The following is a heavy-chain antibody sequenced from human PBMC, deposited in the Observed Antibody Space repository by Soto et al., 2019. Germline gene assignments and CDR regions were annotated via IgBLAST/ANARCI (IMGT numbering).Heavy chain of an antibody. CDR1: GDRVSSNSAA. V-gene: IGHV6-1*01. Sequence: SQTLSLTCAISGDRVSSNSAAWNWIRQSPSRGLEWLGRTYYRSKWYNDYAVSVKSRITINPDTSKNQFSLQLNSVTPEDTAVYYCAREADLLWFGELSMNSYGMDVWGQGTTVTVSS. CDR2: TYYRSKWYN. J-gene: IGHJ6*02. CDR3: AREADLLWFGELSMNSYGMDV. D-gene: IGHD3-10*01.